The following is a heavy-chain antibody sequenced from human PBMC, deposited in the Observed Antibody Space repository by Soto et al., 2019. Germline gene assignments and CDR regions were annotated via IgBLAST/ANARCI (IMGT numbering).Heavy chain of an antibody. Sequence: ASVKVSCKASGYTFTGYYMHWVRQAPGQGLEWMGWINPNSGGTNYAQKFQGWVTMTRDTSISTAYMELSRLRSDDTAVYYCARGYCSSTSCYGHYYYYMDVWGKGTTVTVSS. J-gene: IGHJ6*03. CDR1: GYTFTGYY. CDR3: ARGYCSSTSCYGHYYYYMDV. D-gene: IGHD2-2*01. V-gene: IGHV1-2*04. CDR2: INPNSGGT.